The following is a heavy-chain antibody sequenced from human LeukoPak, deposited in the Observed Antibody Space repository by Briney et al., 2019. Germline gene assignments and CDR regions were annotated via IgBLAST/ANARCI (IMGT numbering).Heavy chain of an antibody. CDR2: MYPNSGNT. CDR1: GYTFTSYD. CDR3: ARGQGHYVVDV. V-gene: IGHV1-8*01. Sequence: ASVKVSCKTSGYTFTSYDINWVRQATGQGLEWMGWMYPNSGNTGYAQKFKGRVTMTWNTSISTVYMELSSLTSDDTAVYYCARGQGHYVVDVWGQGTTVTVSS. J-gene: IGHJ6*02.